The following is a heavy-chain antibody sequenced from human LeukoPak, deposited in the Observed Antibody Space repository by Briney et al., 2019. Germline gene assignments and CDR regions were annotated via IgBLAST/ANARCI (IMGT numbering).Heavy chain of an antibody. V-gene: IGHV3-74*01. CDR3: AGGTGTSSLLIDY. D-gene: IGHD1-1*01. CDR1: GFTFSSYC. CDR2: IIGDGSST. J-gene: IGHJ4*02. Sequence: GGSLRLSCAASGFTFSSYCIHWVRQAPGKGLEWVSRIIGDGSSTNYADSVKGRFTISRDNAKNTLYLQMNSLRADDTAVYYCAGGTGTSSLLIDYWGQGTLVTVSS.